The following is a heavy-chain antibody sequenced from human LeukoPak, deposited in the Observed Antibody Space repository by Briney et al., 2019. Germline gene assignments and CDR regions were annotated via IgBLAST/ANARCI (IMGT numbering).Heavy chain of an antibody. J-gene: IGHJ4*02. D-gene: IGHD3-22*01. V-gene: IGHV1-69*05. CDR3: ARGSYYYDSSGYYINY. CDR1: GYTFTSYD. CDR2: IIPIFGTA. Sequence: GASVKVSCKASGYTFTSYDISWVRQAPGQGLEWMGGIIPIFGTANYAQKFHGRVTITTDESTSTAYMELSSLRSEDTAVYYCARGSYYYDSSGYYINYWGQGTLVTVSS.